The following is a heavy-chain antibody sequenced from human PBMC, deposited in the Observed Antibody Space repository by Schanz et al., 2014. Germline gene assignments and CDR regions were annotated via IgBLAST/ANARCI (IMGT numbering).Heavy chain of an antibody. V-gene: IGHV3-23*04. CDR1: GFSLDIFA. Sequence: EVQLVESGGGWVQPGGSLRLSCAASGFSLDIFAVSWVRQAPGKGLEWVSAISGGGGTTYYTDSVKGRFTISRDNSKNTLYLQMNSLRAEDTAVYYCAKGRFGELSAFDIWGQGTMVTVSS. CDR3: AKGRFGELSAFDI. CDR2: ISGGGGTT. J-gene: IGHJ3*02. D-gene: IGHD3-10*01.